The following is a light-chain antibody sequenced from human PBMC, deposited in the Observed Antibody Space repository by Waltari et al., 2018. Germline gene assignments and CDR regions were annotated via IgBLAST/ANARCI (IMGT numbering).Light chain of an antibody. Sequence: CRASHSVSRALAWYQQKPSQAPRLLIYGTSNRATGIPDRFSGSGSGTDFSLTISRLEPEDVAVYFCQHYVRLPATFGQGTKVEIK. J-gene: IGKJ1*01. CDR1: HSVSRA. CDR3: QHYVRLPAT. V-gene: IGKV3-20*01. CDR2: GTS.